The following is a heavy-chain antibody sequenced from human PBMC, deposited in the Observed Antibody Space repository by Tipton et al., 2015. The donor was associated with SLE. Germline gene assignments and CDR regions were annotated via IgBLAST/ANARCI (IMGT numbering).Heavy chain of an antibody. J-gene: IGHJ3*02. CDR1: GGSISSHY. CDR2: IYYSGRT. Sequence: TLSLTCTVSGGSISSHYWSWIRQPPGKGLEWIGYIYYSGRTNYNPSLKSRVTISVDTSKNQFSLKLSSVTAADTAVYYCARGEAAAGSDAFDIWGRGTMVTVSS. CDR3: ARGEAAAGSDAFDI. D-gene: IGHD6-13*01. V-gene: IGHV4-59*11.